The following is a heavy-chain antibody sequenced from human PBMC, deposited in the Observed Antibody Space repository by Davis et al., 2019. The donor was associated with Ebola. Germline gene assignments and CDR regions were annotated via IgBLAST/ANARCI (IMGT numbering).Heavy chain of an antibody. D-gene: IGHD6-6*01. Sequence: AASVKVSCKASGYTFTSYYMHWVRQAPGQGLEWMGIINPSGGSTSYAQKFQGRVTMTADTSTSTAYMELRSLRSDDTAVYYCARDKSSTASLYYYGMDVWGQGTTVTVSS. J-gene: IGHJ6*02. CDR1: GYTFTSYY. CDR3: ARDKSSTASLYYYGMDV. V-gene: IGHV1-46*01. CDR2: INPSGGST.